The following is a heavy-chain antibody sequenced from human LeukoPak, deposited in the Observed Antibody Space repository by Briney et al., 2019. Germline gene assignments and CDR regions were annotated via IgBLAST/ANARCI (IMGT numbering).Heavy chain of an antibody. Sequence: SETLSLTRAVYGGSFSGYYWSWIRQPPGKGLEWIGEINHSGSTNYNPSLKSRVTISIDTSKNQFSLKLSSVTAADTAVYYCASTPRRYYYDSSGYYPRYFYYYYMDVWGKGTTVTISS. J-gene: IGHJ6*03. D-gene: IGHD3-22*01. CDR1: GGSFSGYY. CDR3: ASTPRRYYYDSSGYYPRYFYYYYMDV. V-gene: IGHV4-34*01. CDR2: INHSGST.